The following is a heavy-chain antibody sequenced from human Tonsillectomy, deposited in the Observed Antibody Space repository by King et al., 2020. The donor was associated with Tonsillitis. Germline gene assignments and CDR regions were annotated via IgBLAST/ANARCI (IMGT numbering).Heavy chain of an antibody. CDR3: ARARSTIAAAGTGPYYFDY. J-gene: IGHJ4*02. D-gene: IGHD6-13*01. CDR1: GFPFSSYS. CDR2: LSSSSSYM. V-gene: IGHV3-21*01. Sequence: VQLVESGGGLVKPGGSLRLSCAASGFPFSSYSMTWVRQAPGKGLDWGSSLSSSSSYMYYADSVKGRFTISRDNAKNSLYLQMNSLRAEDTAVYYCARARSTIAAAGTGPYYFDYWGQGALVTVSS.